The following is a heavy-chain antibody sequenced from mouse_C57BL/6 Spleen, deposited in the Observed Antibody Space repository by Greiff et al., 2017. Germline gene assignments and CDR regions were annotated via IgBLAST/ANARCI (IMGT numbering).Heavy chain of an antibody. Sequence: QVQLKESGPELVKPGASVKISCKASGYAFSSSWMNWVKQRPGKGLEWIGRIYPGDGDTNYNGKFKGKATLTADKSSSTAYMQLSSLTSEDSAVYFCANYYGLAMDYWGQGTSVTVSS. CDR3: ANYYGLAMDY. D-gene: IGHD1-1*01. CDR2: IYPGDGDT. CDR1: GYAFSSSW. V-gene: IGHV1-82*01. J-gene: IGHJ4*01.